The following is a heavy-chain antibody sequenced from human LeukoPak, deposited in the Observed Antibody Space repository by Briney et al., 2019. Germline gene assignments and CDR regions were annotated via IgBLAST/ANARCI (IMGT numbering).Heavy chain of an antibody. Sequence: GGSLRLSCVASGFTLSNYAMSWVRQAPGKGLEWIAALNGGRTFFQDSVRGRFTISRDNSKNTLYLQLNSLRGDDTAVYYCVKEVTGYGYFDYWGRGTLVTVSS. CDR1: GFTLSNYA. J-gene: IGHJ4*02. CDR2: LNGGRT. CDR3: VKEVTGYGYFDY. D-gene: IGHD2-2*03. V-gene: IGHV3-23*01.